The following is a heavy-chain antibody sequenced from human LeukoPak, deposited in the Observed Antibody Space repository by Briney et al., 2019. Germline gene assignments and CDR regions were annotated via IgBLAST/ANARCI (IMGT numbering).Heavy chain of an antibody. CDR1: GGSISSGDYY. CDR3: ARGSYVTGVDP. V-gene: IGHV4-30-4*01. Sequence: SETLSPTCTVSGGSISSGDYYWSWIRQPPGKGLEWIGYIYYSGSTYYNPSLKSRVTISVDTSKNQFSLKLSSVTAADTAVYYCARGSYVTGVDPWGQGTLVTVSS. J-gene: IGHJ5*02. D-gene: IGHD3-16*01. CDR2: IYYSGST.